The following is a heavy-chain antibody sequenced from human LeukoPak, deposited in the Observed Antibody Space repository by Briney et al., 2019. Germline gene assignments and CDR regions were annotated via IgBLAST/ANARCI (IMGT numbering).Heavy chain of an antibody. Sequence: GRSLRLSCAASGFTFSSYGMHWVRQAPGKGLEWVAVIWYDGSNKYYADSVKGRFTISRDNSKNTLYLQMNGLRAEDTAVYYCASHYYYDSSGYYSDYWGQGTLVTVSS. V-gene: IGHV3-33*01. CDR2: IWYDGSNK. J-gene: IGHJ4*02. CDR3: ASHYYYDSSGYYSDY. CDR1: GFTFSSYG. D-gene: IGHD3-22*01.